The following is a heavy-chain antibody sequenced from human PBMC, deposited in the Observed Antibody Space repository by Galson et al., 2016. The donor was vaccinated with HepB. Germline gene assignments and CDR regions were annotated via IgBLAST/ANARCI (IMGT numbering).Heavy chain of an antibody. Sequence: SLRLSCAASGLTFRKYGFNWVRLTPGKGLEWLSYIESYSKIIRYTESVRGRFTVSRDNAKNSVYLQLSGLRVEDTAIYYCARDGPNYKYDFWGQGTLVTVAS. CDR1: GLTFRKYG. V-gene: IGHV3-48*04. J-gene: IGHJ4*02. CDR3: ARDGPNYKYDF. D-gene: IGHD5-24*01. CDR2: IESYSKII.